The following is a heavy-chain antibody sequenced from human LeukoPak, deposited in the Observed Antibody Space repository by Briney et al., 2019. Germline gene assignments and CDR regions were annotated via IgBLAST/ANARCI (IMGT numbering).Heavy chain of an antibody. Sequence: GGSLRLSCAASGFTFSSYGMHWVRQAPGKGLEWVAFIWYDGSNKYYADSVKGRFTISRDDSENTLYLQMNSLRAEDTAVYYCARDVSGEYDSASRIHLDSWGQGTLVSVSS. J-gene: IGHJ4*02. V-gene: IGHV3-33*01. CDR2: IWYDGSNK. CDR1: GFTFSSYG. D-gene: IGHD6-25*01. CDR3: ARDVSGEYDSASRIHLDS.